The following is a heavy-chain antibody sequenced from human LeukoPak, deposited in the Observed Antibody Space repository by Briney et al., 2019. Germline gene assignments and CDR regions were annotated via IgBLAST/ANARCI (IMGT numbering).Heavy chain of an antibody. V-gene: IGHV3-30*18. J-gene: IGHJ3*01. CDR3: AKFSLGLGV. CDR1: GFTFSSYG. Sequence: GGSLRLSCAASGFTFSSYGMHWVRQAPGKGLEWVAVISYDGSNKYYADSVKGRFTISRDNSKNTLYLQMNSLRAEDTAVYYCAKFSLGLGVWGQGTMVTVSS. D-gene: IGHD1-26*01. CDR2: ISYDGSNK.